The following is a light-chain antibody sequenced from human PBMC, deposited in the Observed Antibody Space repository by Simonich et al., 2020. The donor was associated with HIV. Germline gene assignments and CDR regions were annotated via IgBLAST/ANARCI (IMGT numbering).Light chain of an antibody. CDR3: QQYNKWPPWT. CDR1: QSVSSN. Sequence: EIVMPQSPATLSVSPGERANLSCRASQSVSSNLAWYQQKPGPAPRLLIYGASTRATGIPARFSGSGSGTEFTLTISSLQSEDFAVYYCQQYNKWPPWTFGQGTKVEIK. CDR2: GAS. V-gene: IGKV3-15*01. J-gene: IGKJ1*01.